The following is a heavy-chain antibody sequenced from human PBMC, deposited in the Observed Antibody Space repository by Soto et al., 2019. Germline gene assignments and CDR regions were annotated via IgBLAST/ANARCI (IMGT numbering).Heavy chain of an antibody. V-gene: IGHV3-43*01. J-gene: IGHJ5*02. D-gene: IGHD1-26*01. Sequence: PGGSLRLSCEASGFKFDDYMMHWVRQAPGKGLEWISLISWDGGSIDYADSIKGRFTVSRDNSKNSLYLHMNSLKTEDTAVYYCARDMHAGFTHYFDPWGQGTLVTVSS. CDR3: ARDMHAGFTHYFDP. CDR1: GFKFDDYM. CDR2: ISWDGGSI.